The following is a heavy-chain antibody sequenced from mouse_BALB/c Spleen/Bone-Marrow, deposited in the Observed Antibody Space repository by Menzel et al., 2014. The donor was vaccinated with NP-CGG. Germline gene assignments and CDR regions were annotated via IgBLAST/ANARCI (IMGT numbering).Heavy chain of an antibody. V-gene: IGHV1-69*02. CDR2: IEPSDSYT. CDR1: GYTSTNYW. CDR3: ARGRTTVVSDY. Sequence: QVQLKQSGAEFVKPGASVKVSCKASGYTSTNYWMQWVKQRPGRGLEWIGEIEPSDSYTNYNQDFKGKATLTVDKSSSTAYMQLSSLTSEDSAVYYCARGRTTVVSDYWGQGTSLTVSS. J-gene: IGHJ2*02. D-gene: IGHD1-1*01.